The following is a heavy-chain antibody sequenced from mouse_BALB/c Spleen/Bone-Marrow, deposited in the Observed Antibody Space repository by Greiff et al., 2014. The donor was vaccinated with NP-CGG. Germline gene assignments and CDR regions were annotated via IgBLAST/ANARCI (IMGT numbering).Heavy chain of an antibody. CDR3: ARFPYYGSRSFDY. Sequence: EVQLQQSGPGLVKPSQSLSLTCTVTGYSITSDYVWNWIRQFPGNKLEWMGYISYSGSTSYNPSLKSRISITQDTSKSQFFLQLNSVTTEGTATYYCARFPYYGSRSFDYWGLGTTLTVSS. CDR1: GYSITSDYV. D-gene: IGHD1-1*01. CDR2: ISYSGST. V-gene: IGHV3-2*02. J-gene: IGHJ2*01.